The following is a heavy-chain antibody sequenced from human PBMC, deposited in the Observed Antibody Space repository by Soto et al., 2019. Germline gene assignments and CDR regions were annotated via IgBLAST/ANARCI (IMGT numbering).Heavy chain of an antibody. CDR1: GFTFGTHW. V-gene: IGHV3-7*05. CDR2: IKGDASEN. Sequence: EVQLVESGGDLVHPGGSVRLSCAASGFTFGTHWMSWARQAPGKGLEWVANIKGDASENYYADSVRGRFTISRDNAKSSLYLQMNSLRVEDTAVYYCAKDVRWGQGTLVTVSS. J-gene: IGHJ4*02. CDR3: AKDVR.